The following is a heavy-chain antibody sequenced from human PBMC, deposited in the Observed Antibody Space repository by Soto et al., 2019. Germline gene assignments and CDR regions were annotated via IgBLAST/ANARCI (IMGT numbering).Heavy chain of an antibody. D-gene: IGHD6-19*01. Sequence: SVKVSCKASGFTFTSSAVQWVRQARGQRLEWIGWVVVGSGNTNYAQKFQERVTITRDMSTSTAYMELGSLRSEDTAVYYCAAERGSGWLPFDPWGQGTLGTVSS. V-gene: IGHV1-58*01. J-gene: IGHJ5*02. CDR2: VVVGSGNT. CDR1: GFTFTSSA. CDR3: AAERGSGWLPFDP.